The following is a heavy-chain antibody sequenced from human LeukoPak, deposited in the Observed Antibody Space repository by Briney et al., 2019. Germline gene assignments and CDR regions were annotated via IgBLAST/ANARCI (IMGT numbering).Heavy chain of an antibody. CDR2: TYYRSKWYN. J-gene: IGHJ4*02. Sequence: SQTLSLTCAISGDSVSSNGAAWNWIRQSPSRGLEWLGRTYYRSKWYNDYAVSVKSRITINPDTSKNQFSLQLNSVTPEDTAVYYCAREEGWDTRGQQLVPGYFDYWGQGTLVTVSS. CDR1: GDSVSSNGAA. CDR3: AREEGWDTRGQQLVPGYFDY. D-gene: IGHD6-13*01. V-gene: IGHV6-1*01.